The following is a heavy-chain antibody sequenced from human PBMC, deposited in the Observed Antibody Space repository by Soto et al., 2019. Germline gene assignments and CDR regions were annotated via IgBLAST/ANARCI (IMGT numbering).Heavy chain of an antibody. Sequence: PGGSLRLSCAASGFTFSSYAMHWVRQAPGKGLEWVAYMSYDGSNKYYADSVAGRFTISRDISKNTLYLEMNSLRAEDTAVYYCAGDLVQTIVEAQPLDYCGRGTTGTVSS. V-gene: IGHV3-30-3*01. CDR2: MSYDGSNK. D-gene: IGHD2-21*01. J-gene: IGHJ4*02. CDR1: GFTFSSYA. CDR3: AGDLVQTIVEAQPLDY.